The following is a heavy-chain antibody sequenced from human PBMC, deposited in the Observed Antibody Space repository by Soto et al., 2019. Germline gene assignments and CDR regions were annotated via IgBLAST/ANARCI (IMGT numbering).Heavy chain of an antibody. V-gene: IGHV3-15*07. Sequence: GGSLRLSCAASGFTFSNAWMNWVRQAPGKGLEWVGRIKSKTDGGTTDYAAPVKGRFTISRDDSKNTLYLQMNSLKTEDTAVYYCTLVVVAATGGVFDYWGQGTLVTVSS. J-gene: IGHJ4*02. CDR3: TLVVVAATGGVFDY. CDR2: IKSKTDGGTT. CDR1: GFTFSNAW. D-gene: IGHD2-15*01.